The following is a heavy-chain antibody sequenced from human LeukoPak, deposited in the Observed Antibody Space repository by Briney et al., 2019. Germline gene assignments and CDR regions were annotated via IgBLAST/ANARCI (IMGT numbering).Heavy chain of an antibody. V-gene: IGHV1-18*01. CDR1: GYTFTSYG. CDR2: ISAYNGNT. CDR3: ARDSSSHTNFDY. J-gene: IGHJ4*02. Sequence: ASVKVSCKASGYTFTSYGISWVRQAPGQGLEWMGWISAYNGNTNYAQKLQGRVTMTTGTSTSTAYMELRSLRSDDTAVYYCARDSSSHTNFDYWGQGTLVTVSS. D-gene: IGHD6-13*01.